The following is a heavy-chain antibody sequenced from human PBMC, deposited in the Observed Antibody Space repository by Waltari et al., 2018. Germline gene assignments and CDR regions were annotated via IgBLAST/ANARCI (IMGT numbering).Heavy chain of an antibody. J-gene: IGHJ5*02. CDR2: ISAYNGNT. CDR3: ARAPLIAARLDWFDP. Sequence: QVQLVQSGAEVKKPGASVKVSCKASGYTFTRYGISWVRPAPGQGLEWMGWISAYNGNTNYAQKLQGRVTMTTDTSTSTAYMELRSLRSDDTAVYYCARAPLIAARLDWFDPWGQGTLVTVSS. D-gene: IGHD6-6*01. V-gene: IGHV1-18*01. CDR1: GYTFTRYG.